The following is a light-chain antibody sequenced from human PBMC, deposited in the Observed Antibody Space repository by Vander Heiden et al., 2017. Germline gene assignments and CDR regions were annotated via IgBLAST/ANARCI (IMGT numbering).Light chain of an antibody. V-gene: IGKV3-15*01. J-gene: IGKJ4*01. CDR1: QSVSSN. CDR2: CAS. Sequence: EIVMTQSPATLSVSPGERATLSCRASQSVSSNLAWYQQKPGPAPRLLIYCASTRATGIPARFSGSGSGTEFTLTISSLQSEDFAVYYCQQYNNWPLTFGGGTKVEIK. CDR3: QQYNNWPLT.